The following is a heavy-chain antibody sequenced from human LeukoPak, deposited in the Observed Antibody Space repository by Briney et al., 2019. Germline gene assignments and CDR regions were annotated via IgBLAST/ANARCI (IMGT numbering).Heavy chain of an antibody. V-gene: IGHV4-4*02. J-gene: IGHJ6*02. CDR1: GGSISSSNW. CDR2: IYHSGST. D-gene: IGHD4-11*01. CDR3: AKGTTVTTYYYYGMDV. Sequence: TGTLSLTCAVSGGSISSSNWWSWVRQPPGKGLEWIGEIYHSGSTNYNPSLKSRVTISVDKSKNQFSLKLSSVTAADTAVYYCAKGTTVTTYYYYGMDVWGQGTTVTVSS.